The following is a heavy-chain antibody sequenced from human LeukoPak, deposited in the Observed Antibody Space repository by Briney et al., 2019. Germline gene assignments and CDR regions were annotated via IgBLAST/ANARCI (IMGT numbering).Heavy chain of an antibody. V-gene: IGHV3-53*01. CDR2: IYSGGIT. Sequence: GGSLRLSCAASGVTVSNNYMNWVRQAPGKGLEWVSVIYSGGITYYADSLTGRFTISRDNSKNTLYLQMNNLRAEDTAVYYCATHYYDSSGYYYDHAFDIWGQGTMVTVSS. CDR1: GVTVSNNY. D-gene: IGHD3-22*01. CDR3: ATHYYDSSGYYYDHAFDI. J-gene: IGHJ3*02.